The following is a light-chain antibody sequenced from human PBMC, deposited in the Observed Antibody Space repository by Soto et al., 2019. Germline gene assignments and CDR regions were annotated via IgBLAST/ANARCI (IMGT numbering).Light chain of an antibody. Sequence: SYELTQPPSVSVAPGKTARITCGGNNIGSKSVHWYQQKPGQAPVLVTYYDSDRPSGIPERFSGSNSGNTATLTISRVEAGDEADYHCQVWDSSSDHPYVFGTGTKVTVL. CDR3: QVWDSSSDHPYV. J-gene: IGLJ1*01. CDR2: YDS. CDR1: NIGSKS. V-gene: IGLV3-21*04.